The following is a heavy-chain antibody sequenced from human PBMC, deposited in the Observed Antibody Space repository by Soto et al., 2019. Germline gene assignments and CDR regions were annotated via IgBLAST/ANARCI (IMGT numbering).Heavy chain of an antibody. Sequence: SETLSLTCAVYGGSFSGYYWSWIRQPPGKGLEWIGEINHSGSTNYNPSLKSRVTISVDTSKNQFSLKLSSVTAADTAVYYCARISPGDSSGYYAVDFDYWGQGTLVTVS. D-gene: IGHD3-22*01. CDR3: ARISPGDSSGYYAVDFDY. CDR2: INHSGST. CDR1: GGSFSGYY. J-gene: IGHJ4*02. V-gene: IGHV4-34*01.